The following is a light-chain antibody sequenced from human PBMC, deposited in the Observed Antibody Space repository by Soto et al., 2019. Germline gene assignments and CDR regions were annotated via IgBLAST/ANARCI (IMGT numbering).Light chain of an antibody. CDR1: QNVARNY. CDR3: QQYATSPLA. Sequence: ENVLTQSPGTQSLSPGESATLSCRASQNVARNYLAWFQQRPGQAPRLLIYDASTRATGIPDRFSGSGSRTDFTLTISRLEPEDFAVYFCQQYATSPLAFGGGTKVDIK. J-gene: IGKJ4*01. V-gene: IGKV3-20*01. CDR2: DAS.